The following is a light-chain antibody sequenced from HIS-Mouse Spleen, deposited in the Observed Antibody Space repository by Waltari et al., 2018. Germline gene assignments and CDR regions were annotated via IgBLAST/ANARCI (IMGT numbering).Light chain of an antibody. CDR1: SSNIGSNY. J-gene: IGLJ3*02. CDR2: RNT. Sequence: QSVLTQPPSASGTPGQRVTISCSGSSSNIGSNYVYWYQQPPGTAPKLLIYRNTRRASGVPDRCSGSKSGSSASLAISGLRSEDEADYYCAAWDDSLSGPVFGGGTKLTVL. CDR3: AAWDDSLSGPV. V-gene: IGLV1-47*01.